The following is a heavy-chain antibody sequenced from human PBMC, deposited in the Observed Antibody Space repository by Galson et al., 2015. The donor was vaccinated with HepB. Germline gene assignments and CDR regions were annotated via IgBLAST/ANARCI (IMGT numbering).Heavy chain of an antibody. CDR3: ARDTEGLIAVAGTSSSGY. CDR1: GGTFSSYA. D-gene: IGHD6-19*01. Sequence: SVKVSCKASGGTFSSYAISWVRQAPGQGLEWMGRIIPILGIANYAQKFQGRVTITADKSTSTAYMELSSLRSEDTAVYYCARDTEGLIAVAGTSSSGYWGQGTLVTVSS. J-gene: IGHJ4*02. CDR2: IIPILGIA. V-gene: IGHV1-69*04.